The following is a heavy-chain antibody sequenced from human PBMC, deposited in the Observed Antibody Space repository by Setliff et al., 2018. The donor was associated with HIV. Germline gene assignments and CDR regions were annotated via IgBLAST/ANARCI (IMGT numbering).Heavy chain of an antibody. J-gene: IGHJ4*02. CDR3: ASRWGSYYDTSGHPFDY. Sequence: PSETLSLTCSVSGHSISSGYYWGWIRQPPGKGLEWIGTMYHSGSTYYNPSLQSRVTMSFDTSEDHFSLRLSSVTAADTAVYYCASRWGSYYDTSGHPFDYWGQGTLITVSS. D-gene: IGHD3-22*01. V-gene: IGHV4-38-2*01. CDR2: MYHSGST. CDR1: GHSISSGYY.